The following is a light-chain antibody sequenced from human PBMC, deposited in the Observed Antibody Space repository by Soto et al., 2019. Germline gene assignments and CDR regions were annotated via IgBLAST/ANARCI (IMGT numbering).Light chain of an antibody. J-gene: IGLJ2*01. V-gene: IGLV2-14*01. CDR1: SSDVGDYDF. CDR3: SSFTSTSTLVV. Sequence: QSALTQPASVSGSPGQSITISCTGSSSDVGDYDFVSWYQQHPGKAPKLIIYEVSDRPSGVFNRFSGSKSGNTASLTISGLQAEDDAHYYCSSFTSTSTLVVFGGGTKLTVL. CDR2: EVS.